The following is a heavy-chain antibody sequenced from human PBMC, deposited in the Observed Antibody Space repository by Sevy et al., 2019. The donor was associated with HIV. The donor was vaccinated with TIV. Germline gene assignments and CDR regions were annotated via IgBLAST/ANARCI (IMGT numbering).Heavy chain of an antibody. J-gene: IGHJ3*02. CDR2: LSGSGGST. CDR1: AFTFSSYA. D-gene: IGHD3-10*01. V-gene: IGHV3-23*01. Sequence: GGSLRLSCAASAFTFSSYAMSWVRQAPGKGLEWVSGLSGSGGSTNYADSVKGRFTISRDNSKNTLYLQMNSLRAEDTAVYYCAKDRVWELGDAFDIWGQGTMVTVSS. CDR3: AKDRVWELGDAFDI.